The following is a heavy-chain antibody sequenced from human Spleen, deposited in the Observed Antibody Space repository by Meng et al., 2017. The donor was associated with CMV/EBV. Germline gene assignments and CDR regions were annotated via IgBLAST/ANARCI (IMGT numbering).Heavy chain of an antibody. D-gene: IGHD5-12*01. Sequence: VSSNSASWTLFRQSPSRGLGWLGRTYYYNSKWYNDYAVSVKSRIIVNPDTSQNLFSLRLNSVTPEDTALYYCARRRYSGYQGFFDYWGQGSLVTVSS. CDR3: ARRRYSGYQGFFDY. CDR1: VSSNSAS. V-gene: IGHV6-1*01. CDR2: TYYYNSKWYN. J-gene: IGHJ4*02.